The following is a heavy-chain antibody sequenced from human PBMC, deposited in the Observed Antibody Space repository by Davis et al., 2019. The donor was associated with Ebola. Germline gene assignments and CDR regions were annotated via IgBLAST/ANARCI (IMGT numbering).Heavy chain of an antibody. V-gene: IGHV3-23*01. D-gene: IGHD3-16*01. CDR1: GFTFSSYV. CDR2: ISGGGGST. Sequence: PGGSLRLSCAASGFTFSSYVMSWVRQVPGKGLEWVSEISGGGGSTYYADSVKGRFTIYRDTSKNTVYLQMKSLRAEDTAVYYCARGPGGRSIFDYWGQGTLVTFSS. J-gene: IGHJ4*02. CDR3: ARGPGGRSIFDY.